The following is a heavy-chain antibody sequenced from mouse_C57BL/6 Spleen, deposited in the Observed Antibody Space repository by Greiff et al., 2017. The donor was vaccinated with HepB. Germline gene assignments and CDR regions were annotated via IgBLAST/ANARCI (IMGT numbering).Heavy chain of an antibody. J-gene: IGHJ1*03. CDR2: IDPEDGDT. D-gene: IGHD1-1*01. CDR1: GFNIKDYY. Sequence: EVQLQQSGAELVRPGASVKLSCTASGFNIKDYYMHWVKQRPEQGLEWIGRIDPEDGDTEYAPKFQGKATMTADTSSNTAYLKLSSLTSEDTAVYYCTPYYYGRNFDVWGTGTTVTVAS. CDR3: TPYYYGRNFDV. V-gene: IGHV14-1*01.